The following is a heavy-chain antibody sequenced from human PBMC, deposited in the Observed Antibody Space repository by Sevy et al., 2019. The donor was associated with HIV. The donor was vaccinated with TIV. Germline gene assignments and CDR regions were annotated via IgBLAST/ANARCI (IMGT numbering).Heavy chain of an antibody. V-gene: IGHV3-30*02. J-gene: IGHJ3*02. CDR2: IRSDGGNQ. CDR1: RFPFSSYA. CDR3: AKNSYDNNAFDI. D-gene: IGHD3-22*01. Sequence: GGSLRLSCTASRFPFSSYAIHWIRQAPGKGLEWVAYIRSDGGNQYYGDSVKGRFTISRDNSKNTVYLQMNSLRVEDMAVYYCAKNSYDNNAFDIWGQGTMVTVSS.